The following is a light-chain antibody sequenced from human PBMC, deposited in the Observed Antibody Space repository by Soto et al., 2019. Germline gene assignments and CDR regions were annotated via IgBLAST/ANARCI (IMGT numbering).Light chain of an antibody. CDR2: EVA. J-gene: IGLJ2*01. Sequence: QSALTQPASVSGSPGQSITISCTGSSSDVGGYDYVSWYQHQPGKAPKLMIYEVASRPSGVSNRFSGSKSGNTASLTISGLQAEDEADYHCCSYAGSSILFGGGTKVTVL. CDR3: CSYAGSSIL. CDR1: SSDVGGYDY. V-gene: IGLV2-14*01.